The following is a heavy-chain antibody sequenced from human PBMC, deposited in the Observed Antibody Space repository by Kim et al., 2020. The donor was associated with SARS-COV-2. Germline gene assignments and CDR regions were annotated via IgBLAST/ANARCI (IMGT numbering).Heavy chain of an antibody. V-gene: IGHV1-18*01. J-gene: IGHJ3*01. D-gene: IGHD3-22*01. CDR3: ARGGYDSSGYSFGF. Sequence: QKLQGRVTMTTDTSTSTAYMELRSLRSDDTAVYYCARGGYDSSGYSFGFWGQGTMVTVSS.